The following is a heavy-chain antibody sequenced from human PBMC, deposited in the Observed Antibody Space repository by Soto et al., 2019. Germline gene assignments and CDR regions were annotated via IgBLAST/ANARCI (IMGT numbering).Heavy chain of an antibody. Sequence: PGGSLRLSCAASGFTFSSYAMIWVRQAPGKGLEWVSAISGSGGSTYYADSVKGRFTISRDNSKNTLYLQMNSLRAEDTAVYYCAKGYYYGSGSYYNRKTAFDYWGQGTLVTVSS. CDR2: ISGSGGST. J-gene: IGHJ4*02. CDR1: GFTFSSYA. D-gene: IGHD3-10*01. V-gene: IGHV3-23*01. CDR3: AKGYYYGSGSYYNRKTAFDY.